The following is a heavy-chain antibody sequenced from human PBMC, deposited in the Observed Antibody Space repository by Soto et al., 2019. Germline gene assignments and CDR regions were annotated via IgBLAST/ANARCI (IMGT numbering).Heavy chain of an antibody. CDR2: LYSGGST. CDR3: ARATVGASDFGFDS. D-gene: IGHD1-26*01. J-gene: IGHJ4*02. V-gene: IGHV3-53*01. Sequence: EVQLVESGGGLVQPGGSLRLSCAASGFTVNDYYMTWVRQAPGKGLEWVSLLYSGGSTIYADSVKGRVTTSRDSSKNTLYLQMNSLRVEDTAVYYCARATVGASDFGFDSWGQGTLVTVSS. CDR1: GFTVNDYY.